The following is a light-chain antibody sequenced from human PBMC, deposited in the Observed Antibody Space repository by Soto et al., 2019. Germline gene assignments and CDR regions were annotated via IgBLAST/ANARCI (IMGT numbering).Light chain of an antibody. J-gene: IGLJ2*01. V-gene: IGLV2-8*01. Sequence: QSALTQPPSASGSPGQSVTISCTGTSSDVGGYDYVSWYQHHPGKAPKTMIYEVTQRPSGVPDRFSGSRSGNTASLTVSGLQAEDEADYYCSSYAGSNYVIFGGGTKLTVL. CDR1: SSDVGGYDY. CDR2: EVT. CDR3: SSYAGSNYVI.